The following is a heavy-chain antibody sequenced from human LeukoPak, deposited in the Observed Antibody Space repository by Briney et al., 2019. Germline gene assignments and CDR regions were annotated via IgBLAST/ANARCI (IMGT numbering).Heavy chain of an antibody. D-gene: IGHD6-13*01. J-gene: IGHJ4*02. Sequence: PSGTLSLTCAVSGGSISSSNWWSWVRQPPGKGLEWIGSIYYSGSTYYNPSLKSRVTISVDTSKNQFSLKLSSVTAADTAVFYCARRRYSSSWFFDYWGQGTLVTVSS. V-gene: IGHV4-4*02. CDR2: IYYSGST. CDR3: ARRRYSSSWFFDY. CDR1: GGSISSSNW.